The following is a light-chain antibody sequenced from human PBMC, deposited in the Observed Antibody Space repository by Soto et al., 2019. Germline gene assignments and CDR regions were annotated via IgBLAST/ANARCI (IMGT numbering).Light chain of an antibody. Sequence: EIQMTQYPSTLSASVGDRVTITCRASQSISTWLAWYQQKPGKAPKLLIYDAFYLERGVPSRFSGSGSGTEFTLTISSLQPDDLATYYCQQYNSFWTFGQGTKVDIK. V-gene: IGKV1-5*01. J-gene: IGKJ1*01. CDR3: QQYNSFWT. CDR1: QSISTW. CDR2: DAF.